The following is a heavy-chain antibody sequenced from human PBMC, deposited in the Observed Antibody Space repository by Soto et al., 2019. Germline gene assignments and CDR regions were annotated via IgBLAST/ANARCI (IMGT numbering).Heavy chain of an antibody. CDR2: IIPVSGTT. Sequence: VQVVQSGAEVKSPGSSVKISCKPSGGSLSNYALSWVRQAPRQGLEWMGGIIPVSGTTKYAQKFEGRLMMTADESTTTAYMELSGLRYEDTAIYYCARGGRWDSLSSASATFDYWGQGTLVTVSS. J-gene: IGHJ4*02. D-gene: IGHD1-26*01. CDR1: GGSLSNYA. CDR3: ARGGRWDSLSSASATFDY. V-gene: IGHV1-69*12.